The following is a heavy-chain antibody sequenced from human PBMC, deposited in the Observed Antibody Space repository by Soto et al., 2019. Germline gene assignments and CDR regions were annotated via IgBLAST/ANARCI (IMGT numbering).Heavy chain of an antibody. J-gene: IGHJ4*02. D-gene: IGHD5-18*01. CDR1: GGSISSYY. V-gene: IGHV4-59*01. CDR2: VYYSGST. CDR3: ARAGYSYNTGYYLDY. Sequence: SETLSLTCIVSGGSISSYYWSWIRQPPGKGLEWIGYVYYSGSTYHNPSLKSRVTMSVDTSNNQFSLKVSSVTAADTAAYYCARAGYSYNTGYYLDYWGQGTLVTVSS.